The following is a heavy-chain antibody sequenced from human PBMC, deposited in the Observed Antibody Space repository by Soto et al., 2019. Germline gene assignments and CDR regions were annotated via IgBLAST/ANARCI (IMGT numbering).Heavy chain of an antibody. D-gene: IGHD6-13*01. CDR1: GYTFTSYD. J-gene: IGHJ6*02. V-gene: IGHV1-8*01. Sequence: VKVSCKASGYTFTSYDINWVRQATGQGLEWMGWMNPNSGNTGYAQKFQGRVTMTRNTSISTAYMELSSLRSEDTAVYYCARVGYSSSWYVSRGMDVWGQGTTVTVSS. CDR2: MNPNSGNT. CDR3: ARVGYSSSWYVSRGMDV.